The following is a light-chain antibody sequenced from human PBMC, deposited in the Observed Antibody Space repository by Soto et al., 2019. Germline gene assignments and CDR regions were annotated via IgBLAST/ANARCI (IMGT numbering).Light chain of an antibody. J-gene: IGKJ1*01. CDR3: QQSYSTPPT. V-gene: IGKV1-39*01. CDR1: QSISNY. CDR2: AAS. Sequence: DIQLTQSPSSLSASVGDRVSITCRASQSISNYLNWYQQKAGKAPKVLIYAASNLHGGVPSRFSGSGSGTDFTLTINSLQPEDFATYYCQQSYSTPPTFGQGTKVDIK.